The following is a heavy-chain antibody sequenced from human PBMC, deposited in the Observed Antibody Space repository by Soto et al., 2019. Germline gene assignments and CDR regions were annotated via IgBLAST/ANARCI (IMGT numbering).Heavy chain of an antibody. J-gene: IGHJ4*02. CDR3: AIDGDGILEGYYFDY. CDR2: INPNSGGT. D-gene: IGHD1-20*01. Sequence: QVQLVQSGAEVKKPGASVKVSCKASGYTFTGYYMHWVRQAPGQGLEWMGWINPNSGGTNYAQKFQGWVTMTRDTSISTAYMELSRLRSDDTAVYYCAIDGDGILEGYYFDYWGQGTLVTVSS. V-gene: IGHV1-2*04. CDR1: GYTFTGYY.